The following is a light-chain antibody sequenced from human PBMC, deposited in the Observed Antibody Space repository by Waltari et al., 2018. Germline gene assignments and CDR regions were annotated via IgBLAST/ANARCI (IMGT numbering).Light chain of an antibody. CDR3: QQRSNWRPT. V-gene: IGKV3-11*01. CDR1: QSVSSY. J-gene: IGKJ5*01. CDR2: DAS. Sequence: EIVLTQSPATLSLSPGETATLSCRARQSVSSYLAWYQQKPGQAPRLLIYDASNRATGILARFSGSWSGTDFTLTISSLEPEDFAVYYCQQRSNWRPTFGQGTRLEIK.